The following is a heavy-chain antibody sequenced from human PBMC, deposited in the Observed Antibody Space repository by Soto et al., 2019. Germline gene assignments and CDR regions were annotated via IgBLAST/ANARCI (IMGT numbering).Heavy chain of an antibody. J-gene: IGHJ6*02. CDR1: GGSISSYY. V-gene: IGHV4-59*01. CDR3: ARDGNYGMDV. CDR2: IYYSGST. D-gene: IGHD1-26*01. Sequence: SETLSLTCTVSGGSISSYYCSWIRQPPGKGLEWIGYIYYSGSTNYNPSLKSRVTISVDTSKNQFSLKLSSVTAADTAVYYCARDGNYGMDVWGQGTTVTVSS.